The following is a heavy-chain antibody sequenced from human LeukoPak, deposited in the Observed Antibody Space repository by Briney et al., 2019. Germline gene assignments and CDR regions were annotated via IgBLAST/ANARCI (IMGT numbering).Heavy chain of an antibody. D-gene: IGHD5-24*01. CDR1: AYSISSGYY. J-gene: IGHJ5*02. CDR2: IYHSGST. V-gene: IGHV4-38-2*02. CDR3: ARHVWGDGRGRFDP. Sequence: PSETLSLTCTVSAYSISSGYYWGWIRQPPGKGLEWIGSIYHSGSTYYNPSLKSRVTISLDTSKNQFSLKLSSVTAADTAVYYCARHVWGDGRGRFDPWGQGTLVIVSS.